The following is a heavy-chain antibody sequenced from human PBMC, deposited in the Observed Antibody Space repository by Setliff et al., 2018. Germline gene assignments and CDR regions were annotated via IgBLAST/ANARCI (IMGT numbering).Heavy chain of an antibody. J-gene: IGHJ5*02. CDR2: INHRETT. Sequence: SETLSLTCTTYGGTFSDYYWTWIRQSPGKGLEWIGEINHRETTNNNPSLKSRVTISVDPSKNQFSLTMSSVTAADAAVYYCARGRNVAARLLDTWGQGSRVTVSS. CDR3: ARGRNVAARLLDT. D-gene: IGHD6-6*01. V-gene: IGHV4-34*01. CDR1: GGTFSDYY.